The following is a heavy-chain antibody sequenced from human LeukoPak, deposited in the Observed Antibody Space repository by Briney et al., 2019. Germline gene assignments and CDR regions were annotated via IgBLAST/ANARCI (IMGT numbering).Heavy chain of an antibody. CDR3: VNEVGTYYYGMDV. J-gene: IGHJ6*02. D-gene: IGHD1-1*01. Sequence: GGPLRLSCSASGFPFSSYAMHWVRQAPGKGLEYVSAISSNGGSTYYADSVKGRFTISRDNSKNTLYLQMSSLRAEDTAVYYCVNEVGTYYYGMDVWGQGTTVTVSS. CDR2: ISSNGGST. CDR1: GFPFSSYA. V-gene: IGHV3-64D*06.